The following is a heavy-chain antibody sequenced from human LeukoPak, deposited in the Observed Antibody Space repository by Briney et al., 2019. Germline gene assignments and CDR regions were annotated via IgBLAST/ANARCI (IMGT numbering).Heavy chain of an antibody. V-gene: IGHV3-66*01. CDR2: IYSGGST. J-gene: IGHJ5*02. Sequence: GGSLRLSCAASGFTVSSNYMSWVCQAPGKGLEWVSVIYSGGSTYYADSVKGRFTISRDNSKNTLCLQMNSLRAEDTAVYYCARGSGYYDILTGYPPPWFDPWGQGTLVTVSS. D-gene: IGHD3-9*01. CDR3: ARGSGYYDILTGYPPPWFDP. CDR1: GFTVSSNY.